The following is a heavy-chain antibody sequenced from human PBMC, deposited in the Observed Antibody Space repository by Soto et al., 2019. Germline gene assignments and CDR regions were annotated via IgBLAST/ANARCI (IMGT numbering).Heavy chain of an antibody. Sequence: QVQLQESGPGLVKPSETLSLTCTVSGGSISSYYWSWIRQPPGKGLEWIGYIFYSGSTNYNPSLKSRVTISVDTSKNQFSLKLSSVTAADTAVYYCARQSRVTGTTWFYYYMDVWGKGTTVTVSS. J-gene: IGHJ6*03. CDR1: GGSISSYY. CDR2: IFYSGST. CDR3: ARQSRVTGTTWFYYYMDV. V-gene: IGHV4-59*08. D-gene: IGHD1-7*01.